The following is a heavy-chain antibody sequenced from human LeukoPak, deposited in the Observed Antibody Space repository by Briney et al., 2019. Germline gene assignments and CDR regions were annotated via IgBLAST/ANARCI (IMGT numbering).Heavy chain of an antibody. CDR1: GDSIRSSY. CDR3: RSSGSGSRNYYYYPLDV. V-gene: IGHV4-59*01. Sequence: PSETLSLTCTVSGDSIRSSYWSWIRQPPGKGLEWIGFIYYSGGANYSPSLKSRVTISLDTSQNQISLNLTSVTAADTAVYCARSSGSGSRNYYYYPLDVWGQGTTVSVSS. D-gene: IGHD3-10*01. J-gene: IGHJ6*02. CDR2: IYYSGGA.